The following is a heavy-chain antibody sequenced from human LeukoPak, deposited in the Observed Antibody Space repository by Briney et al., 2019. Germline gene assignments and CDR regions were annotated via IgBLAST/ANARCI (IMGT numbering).Heavy chain of an antibody. J-gene: IGHJ4*02. CDR2: ISGDGGST. V-gene: IGHV3-23*01. CDR3: AKDRVAFDCGDYVENWPFDY. CDR1: GFTFSTFA. Sequence: GGSLRLSCAASGFTFSTFAMSWVRQAPGKGLEWVSTISGDGGSTYYADSAKGRFTISRDNSKNTRYLQMSSLRAEDTAVYYCAKDRVAFDCGDYVENWPFDYWGQGTLVTVSS. D-gene: IGHD4-17*01.